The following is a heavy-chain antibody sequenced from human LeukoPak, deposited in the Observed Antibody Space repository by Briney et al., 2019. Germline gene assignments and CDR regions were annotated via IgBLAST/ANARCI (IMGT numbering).Heavy chain of an antibody. Sequence: ASVKVSCKASGYTFSSHGNIWVRQAPGQGLEWMGWINPKSGGTNEAQKFHDRVTMTRDTSIRTAYMEVSRLRSDDTAVYYCARSPDILTGENFDYWGQGTLVTVSS. CDR3: ARSPDILTGENFDY. D-gene: IGHD3-9*01. CDR1: GYTFSSHG. CDR2: INPKSGGT. J-gene: IGHJ4*02. V-gene: IGHV1-2*02.